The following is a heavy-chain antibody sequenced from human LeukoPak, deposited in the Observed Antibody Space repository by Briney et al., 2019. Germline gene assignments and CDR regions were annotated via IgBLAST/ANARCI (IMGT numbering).Heavy chain of an antibody. V-gene: IGHV3-23*01. CDR2: ISGGGGGT. Sequence: GRSLRLSCAGSGFTFSSYAMSWVRQAPGKGLEWVSAISGGGGGTYYADSVKGRFTISRDNSKSTLYLQMNSLRAEDTAVYYCASQATSASNWFDPWGQGTLVTVSS. CDR1: GFTFSSYA. J-gene: IGHJ5*02. CDR3: ASQATSASNWFDP.